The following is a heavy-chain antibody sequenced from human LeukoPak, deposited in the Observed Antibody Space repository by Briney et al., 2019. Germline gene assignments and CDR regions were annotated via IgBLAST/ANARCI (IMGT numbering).Heavy chain of an antibody. CDR2: ISGSGGST. J-gene: IGHJ4*02. V-gene: IGHV3-23*01. Sequence: GGSLRLSCAASGFTFSSYAMSWVRQAPGKGLEWVSAISGSGGSTYYADSVKGRFAISRDNSKNTLYLQMNSLRAEDTAVYYCAKDSLYGGHKIYLDYWGQGTLVTVSS. CDR1: GFTFSSYA. D-gene: IGHD4-23*01. CDR3: AKDSLYGGHKIYLDY.